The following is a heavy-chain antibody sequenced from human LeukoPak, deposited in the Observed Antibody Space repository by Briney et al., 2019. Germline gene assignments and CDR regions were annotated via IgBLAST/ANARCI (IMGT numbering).Heavy chain of an antibody. CDR1: GFTFSSYA. J-gene: IGHJ3*02. Sequence: AGGSLRLSCAASGFTFSSYAMSWVRQAPGKGLEWVSAISGSGGSTYYADSVKGRFTISRDNSKNTLYLQMNSLRAEDTAVYYCAKDCRVLRYFDWPPDAFVIWGQGTMVTVSS. V-gene: IGHV3-23*01. CDR2: ISGSGGST. D-gene: IGHD3-9*01. CDR3: AKDCRVLRYFDWPPDAFVI.